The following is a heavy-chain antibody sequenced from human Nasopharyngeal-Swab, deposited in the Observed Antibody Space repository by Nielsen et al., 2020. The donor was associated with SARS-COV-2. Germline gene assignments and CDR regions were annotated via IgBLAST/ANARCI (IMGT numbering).Heavy chain of an antibody. CDR2: ISYDGSNK. D-gene: IGHD6-19*01. J-gene: IGHJ4*02. Sequence: GESLKISCAASGFTFSSYGMHWVRQAPGKGLEWVAVISYDGSNKYYADSVKGRFTISRDNSKNTLYLQMNSLRAEDTAVYYCARDRTAVALDYWGQETLVTVSS. CDR3: ARDRTAVALDY. V-gene: IGHV3-30*03. CDR1: GFTFSSYG.